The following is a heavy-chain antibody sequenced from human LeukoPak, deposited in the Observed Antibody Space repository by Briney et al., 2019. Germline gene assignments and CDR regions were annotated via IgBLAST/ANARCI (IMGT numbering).Heavy chain of an antibody. J-gene: IGHJ5*02. D-gene: IGHD6-19*01. Sequence: KTSETLSLTCTVSGGSISSYCWSWIRQPAGKGLEWIGRIYTSGSTNYNPSLKSRVTMSVDTSKNQFSLKLSSVTAADTAVYYCARDHGSGWYGGWFDPWGQGTLVTVSS. CDR3: ARDHGSGWYGGWFDP. CDR2: IYTSGST. CDR1: GGSISSYC. V-gene: IGHV4-4*07.